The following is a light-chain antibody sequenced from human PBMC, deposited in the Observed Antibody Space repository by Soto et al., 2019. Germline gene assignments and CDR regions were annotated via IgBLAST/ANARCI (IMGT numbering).Light chain of an antibody. J-gene: IGKJ1*01. CDR2: SAS. V-gene: IGKV1-6*01. CDR3: LQYYNYPWT. Sequence: AIPLTQSPASLSASVGDRITVTCRASQGIGNGLGWYQQKAGQAPKLLIHSASSLRNGVPSSFSGSGSGTYFTLTISSLQPEDFATYYCLQYYNYPWTFGQGTKVEVK. CDR1: QGIGNG.